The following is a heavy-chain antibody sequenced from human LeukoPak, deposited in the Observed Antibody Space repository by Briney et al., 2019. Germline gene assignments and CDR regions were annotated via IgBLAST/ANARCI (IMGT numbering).Heavy chain of an antibody. V-gene: IGHV1-8*02. J-gene: IGHJ4*02. CDR2: MNPNSGNT. D-gene: IGHD3-10*01. Sequence: ASVKVSCKASGYTFTSYDINWVRQATGQGLEWMGWMNPNSGNTGYAQKFQGRVTMTRDTSISTAYMELSRLRSDDTAVYYCARGAGPGMVRGDYWGQGTLVTVSS. CDR3: ARGAGPGMVRGDY. CDR1: GYTFTSYD.